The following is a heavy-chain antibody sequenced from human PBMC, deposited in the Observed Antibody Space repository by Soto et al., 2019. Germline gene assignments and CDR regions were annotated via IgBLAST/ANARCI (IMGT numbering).Heavy chain of an antibody. V-gene: IGHV1-69*13. CDR1: GGTFSSYA. J-gene: IGHJ5*02. CDR2: IIPIFGTA. D-gene: IGHD4-17*01. Sequence: SVKVSCKASGGTFSSYAISWVRQAPGQGLEWMGGIIPIFGTANYAQKFQGRVTITADESTSTAYMELSSLRSEDTAVYYCASVSLDDYDDYRVFTSWGQGTLVTFSS. CDR3: ASVSLDDYDDYRVFTS.